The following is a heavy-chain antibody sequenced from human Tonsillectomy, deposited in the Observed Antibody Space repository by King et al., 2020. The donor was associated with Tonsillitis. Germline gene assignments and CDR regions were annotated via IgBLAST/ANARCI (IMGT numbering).Heavy chain of an antibody. V-gene: IGHV5-51*01. J-gene: IGHJ4*02. CDR3: ARVRTYYDIVTGLATFDY. Sequence: VQLVESGAEVKKPGESLKISCKGSGYSFTSYWIGWVRQMPGKGLEWMGIIYPGDSDTRYSPSFQGQVTISADNSISTAYLQWSSLKASDTAMYYCARVRTYYDIVTGLATFDYWGQGTLVTVSS. D-gene: IGHD3-9*01. CDR1: GYSFTSYW. CDR2: IYPGDSDT.